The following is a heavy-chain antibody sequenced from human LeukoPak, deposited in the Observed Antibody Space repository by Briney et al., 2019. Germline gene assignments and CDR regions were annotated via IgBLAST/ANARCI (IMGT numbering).Heavy chain of an antibody. CDR1: GGSISSSNYY. J-gene: IGHJ3*02. CDR3: AREVFSTTRYAFDI. CDR2: FYYSGNT. D-gene: IGHD2-2*01. Sequence: SETLSLTCTVSGGSISSSNYYWGWIRQPPGKGLEWIGSFYYSGNTYYNPSLKSRVIISVDTSKNQFSLKLSSVTAADTAVYYCAREVFSTTRYAFDIWGQGTMVTVSS. V-gene: IGHV4-39*07.